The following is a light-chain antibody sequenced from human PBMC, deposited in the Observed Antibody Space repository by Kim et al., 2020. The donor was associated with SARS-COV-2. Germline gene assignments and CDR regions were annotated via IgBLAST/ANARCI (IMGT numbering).Light chain of an antibody. CDR1: SGGIATNS. J-gene: IGLJ3*02. V-gene: IGLV6-57*03. CDR2: EDN. Sequence: GKTVTIACTRSSGGIATNSVQWYRQRPGSAPTTVIHEDNRRPSGVPDRFSGSIDTSSNSASLTISGLKTEDEADYYCQSYDHNRWVFGGGTQLTVL. CDR3: QSYDHNRWV.